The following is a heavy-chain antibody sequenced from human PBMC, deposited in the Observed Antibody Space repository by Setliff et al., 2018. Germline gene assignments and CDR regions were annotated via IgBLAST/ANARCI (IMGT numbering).Heavy chain of an antibody. D-gene: IGHD6-19*01. J-gene: IGHJ4*02. V-gene: IGHV3-30*02. CDR3: AKDPHSTGWYFVPYLDY. Sequence: GGSLRLSCAASGFTFSNYGMHWVRQAPGKGLEWVAFIRFDGTEKYYLDSVKGRFTISRDNSKNTLYLQMNSLTTEDTAVSYCAKDPHSTGWYFVPYLDYWGQGTLVTVSS. CDR2: IRFDGTEK. CDR1: GFTFSNYG.